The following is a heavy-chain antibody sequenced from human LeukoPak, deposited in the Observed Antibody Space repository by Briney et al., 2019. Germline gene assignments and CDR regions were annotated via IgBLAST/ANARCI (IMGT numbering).Heavy chain of an antibody. Sequence: PSETLSLTCTVSGASISYGYWCWIRQPPGKGLEWLGCFYQSEHTTYSPSLKSRVTISVDTSNNQVFLRLTSVTAADTAIYYCTRDGSARSLATWGQGTLVTVSS. CDR2: FYQSEHT. J-gene: IGHJ5*02. V-gene: IGHV4-59*01. CDR1: GASISYGY. CDR3: TRDGSARSLAT. D-gene: IGHD6-25*01.